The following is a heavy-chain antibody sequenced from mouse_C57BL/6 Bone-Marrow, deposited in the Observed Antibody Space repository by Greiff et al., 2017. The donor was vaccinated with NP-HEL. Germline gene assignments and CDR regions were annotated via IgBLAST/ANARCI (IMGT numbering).Heavy chain of an antibody. CDR2: IYPRSGNT. Sequence: QVQLKQSGAELARPGASVKLSCKASGYTFTSYGISWVKQRTGQGLEWIGEIYPRSGNTYYNEKFKGKATLTADKSSSTAYMELRSLTSEDSAVYFCARPLCTTVVATRFAYWGQGTLVTVSA. V-gene: IGHV1-81*01. CDR3: ARPLCTTVVATRFAY. J-gene: IGHJ3*01. CDR1: GYTFTSYG. D-gene: IGHD1-1*01.